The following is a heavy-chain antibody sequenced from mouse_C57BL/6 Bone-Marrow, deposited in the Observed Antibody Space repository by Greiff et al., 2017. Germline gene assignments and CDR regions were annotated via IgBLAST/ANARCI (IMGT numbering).Heavy chain of an antibody. CDR1: GYAFSSSW. CDR2: IYPGDGDT. V-gene: IGHV1-82*01. CDR3: ARGLRGYFDV. J-gene: IGHJ1*03. Sequence: VQLQQSGPELVKPGASVKISCKASGYAFSSSWMNWVKQRPGKGLEWIGRIYPGDGDTNYNGKFKGKATLTADKSSCTAYMQLSSLTSEVSAVYFCARGLRGYFDVWGTGTTVTVSS. D-gene: IGHD2-4*01.